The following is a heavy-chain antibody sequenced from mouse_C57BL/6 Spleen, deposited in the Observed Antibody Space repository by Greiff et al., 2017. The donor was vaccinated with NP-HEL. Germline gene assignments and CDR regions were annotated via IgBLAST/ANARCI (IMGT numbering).Heavy chain of an antibody. J-gene: IGHJ2*01. Sequence: QVQLQQSGAELVKPLASVKMSCKASGSNCPPTPLSVLTPPPFNILELIVNFHPSNYDTKYNEKFKGKATLTVEKSSSTVYLELSRLTSDDSAVYYCARLNGYYFDYWGQGTTLTVSS. CDR2: FHPSNYDT. CDR3: ARLNGYYFDY. D-gene: IGHD1-3*01. CDR1: GSNCPPTP. V-gene: IGHV1-47*01.